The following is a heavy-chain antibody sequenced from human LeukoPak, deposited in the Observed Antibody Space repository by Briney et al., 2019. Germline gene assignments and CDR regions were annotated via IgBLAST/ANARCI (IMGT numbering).Heavy chain of an antibody. CDR1: GFTFSSYA. V-gene: IGHV3-23*01. CDR3: AKVEKTPYYYDSSGYLSFDY. J-gene: IGHJ4*02. D-gene: IGHD3-22*01. CDR2: ISGGGGST. Sequence: GGSLRLSCAASGFTFSSYAMSWVRQAPGKGLEWVSAISGGGGSTYYADSVKGRFTISRDNSKNTLYLQMNSLRAEDTAVYYCAKVEKTPYYYDSSGYLSFDYWGQGTLVTVSS.